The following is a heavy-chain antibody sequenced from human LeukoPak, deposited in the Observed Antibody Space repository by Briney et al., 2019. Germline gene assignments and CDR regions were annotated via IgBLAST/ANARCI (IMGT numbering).Heavy chain of an antibody. D-gene: IGHD2-2*01. J-gene: IGHJ4*02. CDR3: ARLPRDCSYTSCHDQRNHFDL. CDR1: GYNFINYW. Sequence: GESLQISCKGSGYNFINYWIGWGRQMPGKGLEWMGIIYPGDSDTRFSPSFQGQVTISVDKSIHTAFLQWSSLKASDTAMYYCARLPRDCSYTSCHDQRNHFDLWGQGTLVTVSS. CDR2: IYPGDSDT. V-gene: IGHV5-51*01.